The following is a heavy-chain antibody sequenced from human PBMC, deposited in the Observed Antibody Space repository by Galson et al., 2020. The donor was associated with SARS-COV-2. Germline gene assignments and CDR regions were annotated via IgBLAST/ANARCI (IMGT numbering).Heavy chain of an antibody. D-gene: IGHD3-10*01. V-gene: IGHV4-31*03. Sequence: SETLSLTCTVSGGSISSSGYYWSWIRQHPGKGLEWIGYIYYSGSTYYNPSLKSRVTISVDTSKNQFSLKLSSVTAADTAVYYCARDQLCNEGSGRYYRCNGVDPWGQGTRVTVSS. CDR3: ARDQLCNEGSGRYYRCNGVDP. J-gene: IGHJ5*02. CDR2: IYYSGST. CDR1: GGSISSSGYY.